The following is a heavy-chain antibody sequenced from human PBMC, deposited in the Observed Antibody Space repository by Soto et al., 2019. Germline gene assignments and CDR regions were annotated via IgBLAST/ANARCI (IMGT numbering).Heavy chain of an antibody. CDR2: IIPIFVTA. CDR3: ATIAVAGPFDY. V-gene: IGHV1-69*13. Sequence: ASVKVSCKASGGTFSSYAISWGRQAPGQGLEWMGGIIPIFVTANHAQKFQGRVTITADESTSTAYMELSSLRSEDTAVYYCATIAVAGPFDYCGQGTLVTVSS. CDR1: GGTFSSYA. J-gene: IGHJ4*02. D-gene: IGHD6-19*01.